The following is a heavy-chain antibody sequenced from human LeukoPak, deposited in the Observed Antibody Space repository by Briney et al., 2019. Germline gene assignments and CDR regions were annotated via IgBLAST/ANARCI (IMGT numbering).Heavy chain of an antibody. D-gene: IGHD1-26*01. CDR2: ISGSGGST. J-gene: IGHJ3*02. Sequence: PGGSLRLSCAASTFAFSNYAMSWVRQAPGKGLEWVSDISGSGGSTHYADSVKGRFTISRDNSKNTLYLQMNSLRAEDTAVYYCAKASELARGDDAFDIWGQGTMVTVSS. CDR3: AKASELARGDDAFDI. V-gene: IGHV3-23*01. CDR1: TFAFSNYA.